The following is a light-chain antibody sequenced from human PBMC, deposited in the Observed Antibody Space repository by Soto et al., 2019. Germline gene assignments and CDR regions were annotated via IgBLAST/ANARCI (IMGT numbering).Light chain of an antibody. CDR1: QSVFYRATNKNY. CDR2: WAS. CDR3: QQFYTPSPT. Sequence: EIVLTQSPATLSLSPGERATLYCKSSQSVFYRATNKNYLSWYQQKPGQPPSLLISWASTRESGVPDRFSGSGSGTDFTLTISSLQPEDVAVYYCQQFYTPSPTFGPGTKVHI. J-gene: IGKJ3*01. V-gene: IGKV4-1*01.